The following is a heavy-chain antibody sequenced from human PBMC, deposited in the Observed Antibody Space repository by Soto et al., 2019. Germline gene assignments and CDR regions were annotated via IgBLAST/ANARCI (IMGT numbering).Heavy chain of an antibody. Sequence: SGPTLLNPTQTLIVTFTFSGFSLSTSGMCVSWIRQPPGKALEWLARIDWDDDKYYSTSLKTRLTVSKDTSKNQVVLTMTNMDPEDTATYYCARYTVTTYAFDVWGQGTMVTVS. CDR1: GFSLSTSGMC. CDR2: IDWDDDK. CDR3: ARYTVTTYAFDV. J-gene: IGHJ3*01. D-gene: IGHD4-17*01. V-gene: IGHV2-70*11.